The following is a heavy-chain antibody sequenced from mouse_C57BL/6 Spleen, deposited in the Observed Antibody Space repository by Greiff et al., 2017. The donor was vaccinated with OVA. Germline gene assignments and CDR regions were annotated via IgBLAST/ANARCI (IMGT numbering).Heavy chain of an antibody. V-gene: IGHV1-61*01. CDR2: IYPSDSET. CDR3: ASDYRYAMDY. CDR1: GYTFTSYW. J-gene: IGHJ4*01. Sequence: QVHVKQPGAELVRPGSSVKLSCKASGYTFTSYWMDWVKQRPGQGLEWIGNIYPSDSETHYNQKFKDKATLTVDKSSSTAYMQLSSLTSEDSAVYYCASDYRYAMDYWGQGTSVTVSS. D-gene: IGHD2-4*01.